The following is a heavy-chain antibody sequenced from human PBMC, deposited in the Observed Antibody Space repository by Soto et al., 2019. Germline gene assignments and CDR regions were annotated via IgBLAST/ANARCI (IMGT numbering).Heavy chain of an antibody. CDR1: GFTFSSYA. J-gene: IGHJ6*02. CDR3: CSTGSNAVKATYYYYGMDV. D-gene: IGHD2-15*01. V-gene: IGHV3-23*01. CDR2: ISGSGGST. Sequence: GESLKISCAASGFTFSSYAMSWVRQAPGKGLEWVSAISGSGGSTYYADSVKGRFTISRDNSKNTLYLQMNSLRAEDTAVYYCCSTGSNAVKATYYYYGMDVWGQGTTVTVSS.